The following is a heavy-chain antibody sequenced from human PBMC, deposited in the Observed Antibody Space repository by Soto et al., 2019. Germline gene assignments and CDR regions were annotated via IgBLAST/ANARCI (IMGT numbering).Heavy chain of an antibody. Sequence: GASVKVSCKASGYTFTSYDINWVRQATGQGLGWMGWMNPNSGNTGYAQKFQGRVTMTRNTSISTAYMELSSLRSEDTAVYYCARDQYYYGSGSSLGGTDYWGQGTLVTVSS. CDR2: MNPNSGNT. CDR1: GYTFTSYD. J-gene: IGHJ4*02. V-gene: IGHV1-8*01. D-gene: IGHD3-10*01. CDR3: ARDQYYYGSGSSLGGTDY.